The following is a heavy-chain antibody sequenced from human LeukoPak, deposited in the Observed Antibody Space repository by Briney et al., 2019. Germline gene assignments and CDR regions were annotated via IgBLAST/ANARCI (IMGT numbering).Heavy chain of an antibody. CDR2: IYTSGST. Sequence: SSETLSLTCTVSGGSISSYYWSWIRQPAEKGLEWIGRIYTSGSTNYNPSLKSRVTISVDTSKNQFSLKLSSVTAADTAVYYCARVGYCSSTSCYLPKYYYYMDVWGKGTTVTVSS. V-gene: IGHV4-4*07. J-gene: IGHJ6*03. CDR3: ARVGYCSSTSCYLPKYYYYMDV. CDR1: GGSISSYY. D-gene: IGHD2-2*01.